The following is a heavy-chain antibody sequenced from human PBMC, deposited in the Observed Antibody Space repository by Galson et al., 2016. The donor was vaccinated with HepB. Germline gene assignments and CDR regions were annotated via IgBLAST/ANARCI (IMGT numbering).Heavy chain of an antibody. Sequence: ETLSLTCTVSGGSISSSTYHWGWIRQPPEKTLEWIGSIHYSGSTYYNPSPESRVTISVDTSKKQFSLKLRSVTAAHTAVYYCARHDYYDASGYFVTSDIFDIWGQGTMVTVSS. CDR3: ARHDYYDASGYFVTSDIFDI. V-gene: IGHV4-39*01. CDR1: GGSISSSTYH. CDR2: IHYSGST. D-gene: IGHD3-22*01. J-gene: IGHJ3*02.